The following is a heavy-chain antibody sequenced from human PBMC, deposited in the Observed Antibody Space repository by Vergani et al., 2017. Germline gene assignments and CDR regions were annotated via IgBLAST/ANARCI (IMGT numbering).Heavy chain of an antibody. Sequence: QVQLQQWGGGLLKPSETLSLTCVVNGGSFTSYHWTWIRQSPGEGLEWCGDIDHTGRPDYNPSLKSRLTMSVDKSRNQFSLTINSVTATDTAIYFCARVNTETNGHLYYYYYMDVWGQGTAVTVS. CDR2: IDHTGRP. CDR1: GGSFTSYH. J-gene: IGHJ6*03. D-gene: IGHD4-11*01. CDR3: ARVNTETNGHLYYYYYMDV. V-gene: IGHV4-34*01.